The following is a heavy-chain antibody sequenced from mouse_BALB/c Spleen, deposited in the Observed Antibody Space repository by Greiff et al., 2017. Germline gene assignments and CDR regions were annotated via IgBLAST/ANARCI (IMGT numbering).Heavy chain of an antibody. CDR1: GFTFSSFG. CDR2: ISSGSSTI. Sequence: VKLVESGGGLVQPGGSRILSCAASGFTFSSFGMHWVRQAPEKGLEWVAYISSGSSTIYYADTVKGRFTSSRDNPKNTLFLQMTSLRSEDTAMYYCASEGDWGFAYGGQGTLVTVAA. CDR3: ASEGDWGFAY. V-gene: IGHV5-17*02. D-gene: IGHD4-1*01. J-gene: IGHJ3*01.